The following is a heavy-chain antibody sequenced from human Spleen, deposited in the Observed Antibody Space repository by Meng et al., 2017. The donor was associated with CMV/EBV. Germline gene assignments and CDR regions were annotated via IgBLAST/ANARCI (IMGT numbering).Heavy chain of an antibody. CDR1: GFTFDDFA. D-gene: IGHD3-22*01. Sequence: GGSLRLSCAASGFTFDDFAMHWVRQAPGKGLEWVSGISWNSASIGYADSVKGRFIISRDNAKNSLYLQMNILTNEDTALYFCARVGVVITNYYYYGMDVWGQGTTVTVSS. V-gene: IGHV3-9*01. CDR3: ARVGVVITNYYYYGMDV. J-gene: IGHJ6*02. CDR2: ISWNSASI.